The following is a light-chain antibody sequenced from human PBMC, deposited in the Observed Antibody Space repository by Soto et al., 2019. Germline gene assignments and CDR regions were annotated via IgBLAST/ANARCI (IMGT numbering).Light chain of an antibody. V-gene: IGKV3-15*01. CDR3: QQYNNWPRT. CDR2: GAT. J-gene: IGKJ1*01. Sequence: EIVMTQSPATLSVSPGEGATLSCRASQSLSSYLAWYQQKPGQAPRLLIHGATTRATGIPARFSGSGSGTEFTLTISSLQSEDFAVYYCQQYNNWPRTFGQGTKVDI. CDR1: QSLSSY.